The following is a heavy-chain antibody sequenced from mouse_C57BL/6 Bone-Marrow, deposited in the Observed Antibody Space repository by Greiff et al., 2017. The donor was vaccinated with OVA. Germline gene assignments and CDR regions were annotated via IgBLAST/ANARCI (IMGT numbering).Heavy chain of an antibody. CDR1: GYTFTEYT. D-gene: IGHD1-1*02. CDR3: ARHAGYGRRRAAMDY. Sequence: QVHVKQSGAELVKPGASVNLSCKASGYTFTEYTIHWVKQRSGQGLEWIGWFYPGSGSIKYNEKFKDKATLTADKSSSTVYMELSRLTSDDSAVYFCARHAGYGRRRAAMDYWGQGTSVTVSS. J-gene: IGHJ4*01. CDR2: FYPGSGSI. V-gene: IGHV1-62-2*01.